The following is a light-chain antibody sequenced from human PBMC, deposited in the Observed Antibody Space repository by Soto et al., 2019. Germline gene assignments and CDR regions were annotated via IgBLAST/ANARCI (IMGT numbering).Light chain of an antibody. J-gene: IGKJ5*01. CDR3: MQGTHWPIT. CDR1: QSLVHSDGIAY. V-gene: IGKV2-30*02. CDR2: KVS. Sequence: DVVMTQSHISLPVTLGQPASISCRSNQSLVHSDGIAYFSWFQQRPGRSPRRLIYKVSNRDSGVPARFSGSGSGTDFALKISRVEAEDVGVYYCMQGTHWPITFGQGTRLENK.